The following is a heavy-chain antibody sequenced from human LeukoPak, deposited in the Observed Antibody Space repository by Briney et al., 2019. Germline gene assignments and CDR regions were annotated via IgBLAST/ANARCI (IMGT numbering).Heavy chain of an antibody. CDR2: TYYRSNWYN. CDR3: VGGNYWFDP. D-gene: IGHD1-26*01. V-gene: IGHV6-1*01. CDR1: GDIVSSNSAA. Sequence: SQTLSLTCAVSGDIVSSNSAAWTWIRQSPSRGLEWLGRTYYRSNWYNDYAVSVKIRITINPDTSKNQFSLQLNSMTPEDTAVYYCVGGNYWFDPWGQGTLVTVSS. J-gene: IGHJ5*02.